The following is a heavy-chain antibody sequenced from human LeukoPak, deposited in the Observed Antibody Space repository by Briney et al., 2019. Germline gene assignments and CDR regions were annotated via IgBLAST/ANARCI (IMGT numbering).Heavy chain of an antibody. CDR1: GGSISSYY. CDR3: ARGSRFDY. Sequence: SETPSLTCTVSGGSISSYYWSWTRQPPGKGLEWIGYIYYSGSTNYNPSLKSRVTISVDTSKNQFSLKLSSVTAADTAVYYCARGSRFDYWGQGTLVTVSS. J-gene: IGHJ4*02. CDR2: IYYSGST. V-gene: IGHV4-59*08.